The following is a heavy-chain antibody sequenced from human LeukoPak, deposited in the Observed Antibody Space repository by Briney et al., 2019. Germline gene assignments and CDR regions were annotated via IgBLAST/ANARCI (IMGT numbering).Heavy chain of an antibody. D-gene: IGHD1-26*01. CDR3: ARGGGIVGASNRYYYYYMDV. Sequence: PGGSLRFYCAASGFTFDDYAMHWVRQTPGKGLEWVSGINWNSGSIDYADSVKGRFTISRDNAKNSLYLQMNNLRAGDTALYYCARGGGIVGASNRYYYYYMDVWGKGTTVTISS. CDR1: GFTFDDYA. V-gene: IGHV3-9*01. CDR2: INWNSGSI. J-gene: IGHJ6*03.